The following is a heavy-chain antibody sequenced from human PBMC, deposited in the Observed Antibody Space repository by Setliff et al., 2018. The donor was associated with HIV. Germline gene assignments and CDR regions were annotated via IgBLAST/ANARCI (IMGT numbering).Heavy chain of an antibody. V-gene: IGHV4-34*01. CDR3: ARDRYTWNYGKNYMDV. D-gene: IGHD1-7*01. CDR2: ISHSGST. Sequence: SETLSLTCAVYGGSFSGYSWNWIRQPPGKGLEWIGEISHSGSTNYNPSLKSRVTISVDTSKNQFSLKLSSVTAADTAVYYCARDRYTWNYGKNYMDVWGKGTTVTVSS. J-gene: IGHJ6*03. CDR1: GGSFSGYS.